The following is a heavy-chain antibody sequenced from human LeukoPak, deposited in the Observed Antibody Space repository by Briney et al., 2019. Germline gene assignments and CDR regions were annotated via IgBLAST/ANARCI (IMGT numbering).Heavy chain of an antibody. CDR2: VSGIGDNT. V-gene: IGHV3-23*01. D-gene: IGHD2-15*01. CDR3: AKALQDTEAYYYYYMDV. Sequence: GGSLRLSCAASGFTFTNYVMSWVRQAPGKGLEWVSSVSGIGDNTYYADSMKGRFTISRDNSKNMVYLQMNSLRAEDTAVYYCAKALQDTEAYYYYYMDVWGKGTTVTVSS. CDR1: GFTFTNYV. J-gene: IGHJ6*03.